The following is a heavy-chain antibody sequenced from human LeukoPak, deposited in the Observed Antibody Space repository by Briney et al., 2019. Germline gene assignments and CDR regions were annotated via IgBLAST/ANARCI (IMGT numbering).Heavy chain of an antibody. Sequence: PGGSLRLSCAASGFTLSTYAMHWVRQAPGKGLEWVAVISYDGSNKYYADSVKGRFTISRDNSKNTLYLQMNSLRAEDTAVYYCARGPERTGVGTRYYYDMDVWGQGTTVTVSS. CDR3: ARGPERTGVGTRYYYDMDV. CDR2: ISYDGSNK. J-gene: IGHJ6*02. V-gene: IGHV3-30-3*01. CDR1: GFTLSTYA. D-gene: IGHD2-8*01.